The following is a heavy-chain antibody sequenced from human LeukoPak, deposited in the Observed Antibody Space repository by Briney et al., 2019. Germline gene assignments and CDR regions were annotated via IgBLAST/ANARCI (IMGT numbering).Heavy chain of an antibody. Sequence: GGSLRLSCAASGFTFDDSAMHWVRQTPGKGLEWVSLISGDGAITYYADSVRGRFTISRDNSKNSLYLQMNSLRTEDSALYYCAKDKLAWKVYFHYWGQGTLVTVSS. J-gene: IGHJ4*02. CDR2: ISGDGAIT. D-gene: IGHD1-1*01. CDR3: AKDKLAWKVYFHY. V-gene: IGHV3-43*02. CDR1: GFTFDDSA.